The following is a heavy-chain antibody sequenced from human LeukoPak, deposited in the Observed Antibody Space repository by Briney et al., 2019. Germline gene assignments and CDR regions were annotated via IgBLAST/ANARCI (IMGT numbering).Heavy chain of an antibody. CDR1: GFTFDDFT. D-gene: IGHD2-2*01. J-gene: IGHJ4*02. CDR2: ISWNGGSI. CDR3: AKDDQTYCSTTSCYGGAFDS. Sequence: GGSLRLSCAASGFTFDDFTMHWFREVPGKGLEGVGLISWNGGSIFYAGSVKGRFSISRDNSNNSLHLQMNNLTTEDTALYYCAKDDQTYCSTTSCYGGAFDSWGQGTLVSVSS. V-gene: IGHV3-43*01.